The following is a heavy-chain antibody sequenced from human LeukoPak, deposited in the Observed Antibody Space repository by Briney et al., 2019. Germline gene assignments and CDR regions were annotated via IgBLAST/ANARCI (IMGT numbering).Heavy chain of an antibody. CDR3: ARGNRDGANFFAL. J-gene: IGHJ2*01. V-gene: IGHV3-53*01. Sequence: LIPFSAASGSIASYDYIMWGRPPPPGQLWWVSVIYRGGSTYYADSVKGRFTISIDNSKNTLYLQMNSLRAEDTAVYYCARGNRDGANFFALWGRGTLVTVSS. CDR2: IYRGGST. D-gene: IGHD4/OR15-4a*01. CDR1: GSIASYDY.